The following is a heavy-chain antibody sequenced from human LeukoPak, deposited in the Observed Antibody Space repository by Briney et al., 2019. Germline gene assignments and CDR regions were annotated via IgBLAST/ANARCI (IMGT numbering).Heavy chain of an antibody. J-gene: IGHJ4*02. D-gene: IGHD3-9*01. CDR3: AKDDAWLRYQY. V-gene: IGHV3-23*01. CDR1: GFTFSSYY. CDR2: ISGSGGST. Sequence: GGSLILSRAASGFTFSSYYMNWVLEAPGRRLGWVSSISGSGGSTYYADYVKGRFTISRDNSKNTLHLQMNSLRAEDTAVYYCAKDDAWLRYQYWGQGTLVTVSS.